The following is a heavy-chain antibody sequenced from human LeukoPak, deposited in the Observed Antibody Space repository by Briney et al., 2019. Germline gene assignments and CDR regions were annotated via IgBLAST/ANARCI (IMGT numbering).Heavy chain of an antibody. CDR3: AKDRLHCSGGSCYSGYFDY. J-gene: IGHJ4*02. CDR2: IWYDGSNK. V-gene: IGHV3-33*06. Sequence: GGSLRLSCAASGFTFSSYGMHWVRQAPGKGLEWVAVIWYDGSNKYYADSVKGRFTISRDNSKNTLYLQTNSLRAEDTAVYYCAKDRLHCSGGSCYSGYFDYWGQGTLVTVSS. CDR1: GFTFSSYG. D-gene: IGHD2-15*01.